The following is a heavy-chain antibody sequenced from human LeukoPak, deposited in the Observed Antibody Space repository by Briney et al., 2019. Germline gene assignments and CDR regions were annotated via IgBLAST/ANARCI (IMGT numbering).Heavy chain of an antibody. V-gene: IGHV3-21*01. CDR3: ATDFSVAAAGTNDY. J-gene: IGHJ4*02. CDR2: ISTSSDDT. CDR1: GFTFNNYA. D-gene: IGHD6-13*01. Sequence: GGSLRLSCTASGFTFNNYAMSWVRQAPGKGLEWVSSISTSSDDTYYTDSVRGRFTISRDNAENSLFLQMGSLRAEDTATYYCATDFSVAAAGTNDYWGQGTLVTVSS.